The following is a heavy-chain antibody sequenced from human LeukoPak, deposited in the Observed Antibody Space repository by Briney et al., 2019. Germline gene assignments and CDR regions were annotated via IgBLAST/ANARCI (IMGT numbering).Heavy chain of an antibody. CDR2: ISGSGGST. V-gene: IGHV3-23*01. D-gene: IGHD2-15*01. CDR1: GFTFSSYA. J-gene: IGHJ4*02. Sequence: GGSLRLSCAASGFTFSSYAMSWVRQAPGKGLEWVSAISGSGGSTYYADSVEGRFTISRDNCKKTLYLQMNSLRAEDTAVYYCAKYQFRWWRLLFDYWGQGTLVTVAS. CDR3: AKYQFRWWRLLFDY.